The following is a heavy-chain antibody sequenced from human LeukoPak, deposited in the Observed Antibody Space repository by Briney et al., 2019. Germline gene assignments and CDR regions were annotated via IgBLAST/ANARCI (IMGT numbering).Heavy chain of an antibody. CDR2: ISGGVGTT. CDR1: GFTFTSYA. V-gene: IGHV3-23*01. J-gene: IGHJ4*02. CDR3: AKGEYYYDSSAE. D-gene: IGHD3-22*01. Sequence: PGGSLRLSCAAFGFTFTSYALSWVRQAPGKGLEWVSGISGGVGTTYYADSVRGRFSISRDNSKNTLYLQMDSLRAEDTAVYYCAKGEYYYDSSAEWGQGTLVTVSS.